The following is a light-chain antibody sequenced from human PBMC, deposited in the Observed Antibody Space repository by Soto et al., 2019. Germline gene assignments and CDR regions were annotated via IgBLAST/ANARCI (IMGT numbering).Light chain of an antibody. Sequence: EIVLTQSPGTLSLSPGERATLSCRASQSVSGNYLAWYQQKSGQAPRLLIFDATSRAIDVPDRFSGSGSGTDFTLTISSLQSEDFAVYFCQQYNEWPPLTFGGGSKVEF. CDR3: QQYNEWPPLT. V-gene: IGKV3D-20*02. CDR1: QSVSGNY. CDR2: DAT. J-gene: IGKJ4*01.